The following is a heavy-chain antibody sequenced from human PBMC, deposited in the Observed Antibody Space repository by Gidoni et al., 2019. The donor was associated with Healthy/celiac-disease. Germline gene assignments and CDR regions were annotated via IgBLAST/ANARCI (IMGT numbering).Heavy chain of an antibody. CDR1: GYTFTSSG. V-gene: IGHV1-18*01. D-gene: IGHD1-7*01. Sequence: QVPLVQSGAEVKKPGASVKVSCKASGYTFTSSGISWVRQAPGQGLEWMGWISGHNGNTNYAQKLQGRVTMTTDTSTSTAYMELRSLRSDDTAVYYCARDSYNWNYRDYYYGMDVWGQGTTVTVSS. J-gene: IGHJ6*02. CDR2: ISGHNGNT. CDR3: ARDSYNWNYRDYYYGMDV.